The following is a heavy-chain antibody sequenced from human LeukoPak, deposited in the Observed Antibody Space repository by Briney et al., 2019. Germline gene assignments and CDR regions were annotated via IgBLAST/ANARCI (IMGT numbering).Heavy chain of an antibody. J-gene: IGHJ6*03. CDR2: VYSSRSN. Sequence: SGTLTLTCTVSGDSFSTYDWHWIRQPPGKGLEWVAYVYSSRSNNSNPALQSRVTISLDTSKNQSSLKLTSVTAADPAVYYCARGAPSLYYYYMDIWGKGTTVTVSS. CDR3: ARGAPSLYYYYMDI. V-gene: IGHV4-4*08. CDR1: GDSFSTYD. D-gene: IGHD3-16*01.